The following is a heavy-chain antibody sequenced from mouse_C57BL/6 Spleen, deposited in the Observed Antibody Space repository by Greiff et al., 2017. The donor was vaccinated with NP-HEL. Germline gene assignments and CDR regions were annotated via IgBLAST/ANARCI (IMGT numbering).Heavy chain of an antibody. D-gene: IGHD4-1*01. J-gene: IGHJ2*01. CDR2: IYPGDGDT. CDR1: GYAFSSSW. CDR3: ARDWDGPFDY. V-gene: IGHV1-82*01. Sequence: LQESGPELVKPGASVKISCKASGYAFSSSWMNWVKQRPGKGLEWIGRIYPGDGDTNYNGKFKGKATLTADKSSSTAYMQLSSLTSVDSAVYFCARDWDGPFDYWGQGTTLTVAS.